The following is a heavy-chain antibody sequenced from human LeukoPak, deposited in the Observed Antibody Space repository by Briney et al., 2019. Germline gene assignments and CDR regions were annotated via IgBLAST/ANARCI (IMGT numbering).Heavy chain of an antibody. J-gene: IGHJ3*02. CDR2: ISAYNGNT. D-gene: IGHD3-9*01. CDR3: ARGLKPPPPLRYFDWLEAGDAFDI. CDR1: GGTFSNYA. Sequence: SVKVSCKAWGGTFSNYAISWVRQAPGQGLEWMGWISAYNGNTNYAQKLQRRVTITTDPSTSTAYMELRSLRSDDTAVYYCARGLKPPPPLRYFDWLEAGDAFDIWGQGTMVTVSS. V-gene: IGHV1-18*01.